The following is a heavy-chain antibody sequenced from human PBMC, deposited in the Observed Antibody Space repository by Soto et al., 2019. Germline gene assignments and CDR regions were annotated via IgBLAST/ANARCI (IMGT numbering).Heavy chain of an antibody. CDR1: GGSISSYY. Sequence: SEILSLTCTVSGGSISSYYWSWIRQPPGKGLEWIGYIYYSGSTNYNPSLKSRVTISVDTSKNQFSLKLSSVTAADTAVYYCARGGYCSGGSCYWFDPWGQGTLVTVSS. CDR2: IYYSGST. D-gene: IGHD2-15*01. CDR3: ARGGYCSGGSCYWFDP. V-gene: IGHV4-59*01. J-gene: IGHJ5*02.